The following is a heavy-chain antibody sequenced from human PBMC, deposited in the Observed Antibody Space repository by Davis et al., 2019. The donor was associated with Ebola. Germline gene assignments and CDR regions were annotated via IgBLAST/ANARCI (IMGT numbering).Heavy chain of an antibody. J-gene: IGHJ3*02. CDR2: IIPILGIA. D-gene: IGHD2-15*01. Sequence: SVKVSCKASGYTFTSYGISWVRQAPGQGLEWMGRIIPILGIANYAQKFQGRVTITADKSTSTAYMELSSLRSEDTAVYYCARGGILGYCSGGSCYSDNIWGQGTMVTVSS. CDR1: GYTFTSYG. CDR3: ARGGILGYCSGGSCYSDNI. V-gene: IGHV1-69*04.